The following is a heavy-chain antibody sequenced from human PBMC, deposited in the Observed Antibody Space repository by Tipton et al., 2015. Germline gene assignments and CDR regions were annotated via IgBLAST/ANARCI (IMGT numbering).Heavy chain of an antibody. CDR1: GDSISRYY. D-gene: IGHD5-18*01. CDR2: MFYTGIT. J-gene: IGHJ5*02. Sequence: TLSLTCTVSGDSISRYYWNWIRQPPGKGLEWIGYMFYTGITNYNPSLKSRVTISVDTSKNRFSLKLSSVTAADTAVYYCARFMGYSYGPDNWFDPWGQGTLVTVSS. CDR3: ARFMGYSYGPDNWFDP. V-gene: IGHV4-59*01.